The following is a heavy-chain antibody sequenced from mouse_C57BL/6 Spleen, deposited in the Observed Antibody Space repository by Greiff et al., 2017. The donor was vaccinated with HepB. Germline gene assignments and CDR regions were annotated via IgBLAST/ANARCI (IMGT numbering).Heavy chain of an antibody. Sequence: QVQLQQPGTELVKPGASVKLSCKASGYTFTSYWMHWVKQRPGQGLEWIGNINPSNGGTNYNEKFKSKATLTVDKSSSTAYMQLSSLTSEYSAVYYCARSPYYYGSSHWYFDVWGTGTTVTVSS. V-gene: IGHV1-53*01. CDR1: GYTFTSYW. CDR3: ARSPYYYGSSHWYFDV. J-gene: IGHJ1*03. D-gene: IGHD1-1*01. CDR2: INPSNGGT.